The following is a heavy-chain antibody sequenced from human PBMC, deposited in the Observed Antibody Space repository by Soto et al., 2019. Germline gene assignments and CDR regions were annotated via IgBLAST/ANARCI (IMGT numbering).Heavy chain of an antibody. Sequence: GGSLRLSCAASGFTFDDYGMSWVGQAPEKGLEWVSGINWNGGSTGYADSVKGRFTISRDNAKNSLYLQMNSLRAEDTALYYCARDRASDYDFWSGYSQYYYGMDVWGQGTTVTVSS. CDR1: GFTFDDYG. CDR2: INWNGGST. V-gene: IGHV3-20*04. CDR3: ARDRASDYDFWSGYSQYYYGMDV. D-gene: IGHD3-3*01. J-gene: IGHJ6*02.